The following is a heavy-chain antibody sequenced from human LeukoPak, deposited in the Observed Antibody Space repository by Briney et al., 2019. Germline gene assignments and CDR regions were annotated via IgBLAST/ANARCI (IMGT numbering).Heavy chain of an antibody. V-gene: IGHV3-48*04. D-gene: IGHD2-21*01. CDR3: ATIAYCGGDCYYYMDV. CDR2: ISSSGSTI. J-gene: IGHJ6*03. CDR1: GFTFSSYA. Sequence: PGRSLRLSCAASGFTFSSYAMHWVRQAPGKGLEWVSYISSSGSTIYYADSVKGRFTISRDNAKNSLYLQMNSLRAEDTAVYYCATIAYCGGDCYYYMDVWGKGTTVTVSS.